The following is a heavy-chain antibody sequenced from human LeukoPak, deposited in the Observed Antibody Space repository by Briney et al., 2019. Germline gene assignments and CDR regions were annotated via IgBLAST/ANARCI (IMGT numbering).Heavy chain of an antibody. Sequence: GGSLRLSCAASGFTFSSYWMNWVRQAPGKGLEWVSYISSSGSTIYYADSVKGRFTISRDNAKNSLYLQMNGLRAEDTAVYYCARDYSTVTTFFDYWGQGTLVTVSS. D-gene: IGHD4-17*01. CDR3: ARDYSTVTTFFDY. J-gene: IGHJ4*02. CDR1: GFTFSSYW. CDR2: ISSSGSTI. V-gene: IGHV3-48*04.